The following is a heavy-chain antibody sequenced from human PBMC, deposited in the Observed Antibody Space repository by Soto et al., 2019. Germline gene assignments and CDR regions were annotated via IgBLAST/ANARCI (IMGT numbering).Heavy chain of an antibody. CDR1: GGSISSYY. D-gene: IGHD6-19*01. V-gene: IGHV4-59*01. CDR3: ARHPLSGWYDAFDI. CDR2: IYYSGST. Sequence: QVQLQESGPGLVKPSETLSLTCTVSGGSISSYYWSWIRQPPGKGLEWIGYIYYSGSTNYNPSLNSRVTISVDTSKNQFSLKLSSVTAADTAVYCCARHPLSGWYDAFDIWGQGTKVTVSS. J-gene: IGHJ3*02.